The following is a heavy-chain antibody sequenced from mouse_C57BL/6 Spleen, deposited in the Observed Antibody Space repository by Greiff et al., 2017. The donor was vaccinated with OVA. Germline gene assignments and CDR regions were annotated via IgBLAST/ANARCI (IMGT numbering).Heavy chain of an antibody. J-gene: IGHJ4*01. D-gene: IGHD2-10*01. Sequence: QVQLKQSGAELVKPGASVKISCKASGYAFSSYWMNWVKQRPGKGLEWIGQIYPGDGDTNYNGKFKGKATLTADKSSSTAYMQLSSLTSEDSAVYFCARSLLSGAMDYWGQGTSVTVSS. V-gene: IGHV1-80*01. CDR2: IYPGDGDT. CDR1: GYAFSSYW. CDR3: ARSLLSGAMDY.